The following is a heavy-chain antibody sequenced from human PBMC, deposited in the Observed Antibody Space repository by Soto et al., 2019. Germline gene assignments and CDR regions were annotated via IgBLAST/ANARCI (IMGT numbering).Heavy chain of an antibody. V-gene: IGHV1-46*03. J-gene: IGHJ4*02. Sequence: ASVKVSCKASGYTLSSYYMHWVRQAPGQGLEWMGIINPSGGSTTYAQKFQGRVTMTRDTSTSTVYMELSSLTSEDTAVYYCARASVSGRRFDYWGEGTLVTVSS. CDR2: INPSGGST. D-gene: IGHD6-19*01. CDR3: ARASVSGRRFDY. CDR1: GYTLSSYY.